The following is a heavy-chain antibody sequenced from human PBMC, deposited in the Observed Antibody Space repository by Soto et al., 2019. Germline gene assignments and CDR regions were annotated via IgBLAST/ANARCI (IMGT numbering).Heavy chain of an antibody. CDR3: AAELGKYWRWLDP. V-gene: IGHV1-58*01. CDR2: IVAGSGDT. Sequence: SVKVSCKASGYTFTNSAVQWVRQARGQRLEWIGWIVAGSGDTSYAEKFQGRVTITRDTSTSTAYMELSSLRSDDTAVYYCAAELGKYWRWLDPWGRGTLVTVSS. D-gene: IGHD2-15*01. CDR1: GYTFTNSA. J-gene: IGHJ5*02.